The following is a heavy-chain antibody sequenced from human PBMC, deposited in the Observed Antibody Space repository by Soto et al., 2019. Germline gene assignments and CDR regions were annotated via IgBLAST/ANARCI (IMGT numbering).Heavy chain of an antibody. D-gene: IGHD3-10*01. CDR1: GFSLSTSGVG. CDR2: IYWNDDK. CDR3: AHIYGSECFDY. V-gene: IGHV2-5*01. Sequence: QITLKESGPTLVKPTQTLTLTCTFSGFSLSTSGVGVGWIRQPPGKALEWLALIYWNDDKRYSPSLKSRLTITKDTSKHHVVLTMTNMDPVDTATYYCAHIYGSECFDYWGQGTLVTVSS. J-gene: IGHJ4*02.